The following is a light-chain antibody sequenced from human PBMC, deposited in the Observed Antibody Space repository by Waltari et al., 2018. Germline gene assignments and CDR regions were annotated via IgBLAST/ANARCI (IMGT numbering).Light chain of an antibody. CDR3: QTGGFGIWV. CDR1: SGPNNYP. Sequence: QLMLTQSPSASASLGASVKLTCTLSSGPNNYPIAWHQQQPAKGPRYLTTFTSEGRHIKGDGIPARFAGSGSGAERYLTISSLHSEDETDYYCQTGGFGIWVFGGGTKLTVL. V-gene: IGLV4-69*01. CDR2: FTSEGRH. J-gene: IGLJ3*02.